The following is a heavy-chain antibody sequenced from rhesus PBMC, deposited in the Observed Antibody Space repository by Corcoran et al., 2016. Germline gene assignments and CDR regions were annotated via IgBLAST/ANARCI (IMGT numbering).Heavy chain of an antibody. CDR2: ISGSSGST. Sequence: QVQLQESGPGLVKPSETLSLTCAVSGGSVSSSNWWSWIRQPPGKGLEWIGDISGSSGSTYYNPPLKSRVTISTDTSKNQFSLKLSSVTAADTAVYYCARDTCDYWGQGVLVTVSS. J-gene: IGHJ4*01. D-gene: IGHD5-12*01. CDR1: GGSVSSSNW. V-gene: IGHV4-65*01. CDR3: ARDTCDY.